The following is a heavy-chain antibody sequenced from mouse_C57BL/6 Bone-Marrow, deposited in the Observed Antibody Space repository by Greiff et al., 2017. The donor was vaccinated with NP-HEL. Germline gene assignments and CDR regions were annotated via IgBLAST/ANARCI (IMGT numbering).Heavy chain of an antibody. D-gene: IGHD1-1*01. J-gene: IGHJ1*03. CDR3: ASSYYYGSSYDWYFDV. Sequence: EVQLQESGGGLVQPGGSLKLSCAASGFTFSDYYMYWVRQTPEKRLEWVAYISNGGGSTYYPDTVKGRFTISRDNAKNTLYLQMSRLKSEDTAMYYCASSYYYGSSYDWYFDVWGTGTTVTVSS. CDR2: ISNGGGST. V-gene: IGHV5-12*01. CDR1: GFTFSDYY.